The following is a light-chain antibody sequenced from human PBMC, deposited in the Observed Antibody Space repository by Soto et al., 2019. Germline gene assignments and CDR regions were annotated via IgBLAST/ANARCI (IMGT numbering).Light chain of an antibody. CDR2: AAS. CDR3: QQHGSSPYT. CDR1: QTVSNNY. V-gene: IGKV3-20*01. J-gene: IGKJ2*01. Sequence: EIVLTQSPGTLSLSPGERATLSCRASQTVSNNYLAWYQQRPGQAPRLLMNAASSRATGIPDRFSGSGSGTDFTLTINRLEPEDFAVYFCQQHGSSPYTFGQGTKLEIK.